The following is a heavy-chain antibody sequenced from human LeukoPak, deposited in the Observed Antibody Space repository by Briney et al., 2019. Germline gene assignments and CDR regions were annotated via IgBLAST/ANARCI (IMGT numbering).Heavy chain of an antibody. CDR1: GFTFSSYA. J-gene: IGHJ5*02. Sequence: RGSLRLSCAASGFTFSSYAMSWVRQAPGKGLEWVSAISGSGGSTYYADSVKGRFTISRDNSKNTLYLQMNSLRAEDTAVYYCAKGPDCSSTSCYFQTYNWFDPWGQGTLVTVSS. V-gene: IGHV3-23*01. CDR2: ISGSGGST. D-gene: IGHD2-2*01. CDR3: AKGPDCSSTSCYFQTYNWFDP.